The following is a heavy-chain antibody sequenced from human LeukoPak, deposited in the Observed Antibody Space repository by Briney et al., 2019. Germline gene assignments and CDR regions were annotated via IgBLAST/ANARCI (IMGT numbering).Heavy chain of an antibody. CDR1: GFTFSAYA. J-gene: IGHJ4*02. Sequence: GGSLRLSCAASGFTFSAYAMTWVRQAAAKGLECVSHITTGGSSIFYADSVKGRFTISRDNAKNSLYLQMNSLRAEDSAVYYCARVRYDSGWYDYWGQGALVTVSS. CDR2: ITTGGSSI. D-gene: IGHD6-19*01. CDR3: ARVRYDSGWYDY. V-gene: IGHV3-48*04.